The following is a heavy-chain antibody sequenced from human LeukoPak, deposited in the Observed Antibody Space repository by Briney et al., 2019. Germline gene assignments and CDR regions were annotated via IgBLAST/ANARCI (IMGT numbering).Heavy chain of an antibody. V-gene: IGHV4-39*07. CDR3: ARDGEDTMMV. J-gene: IGHJ4*02. CDR2: IYYSGST. D-gene: IGHD3-22*01. CDR1: GGSISSSSYY. Sequence: PSETLSLTCTVSGGSISSSSYYWGWIRQPPGKGLEWIGSIYYSGSTYYNPSLKSRVTISVDTSKNQFSLKLSSVTAADTAVYYCARDGEDTMMVWGQGTLVTVSS.